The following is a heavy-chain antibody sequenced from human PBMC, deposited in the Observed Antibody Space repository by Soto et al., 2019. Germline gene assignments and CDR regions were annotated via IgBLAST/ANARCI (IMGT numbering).Heavy chain of an antibody. Sequence: QVQLLEYGGGVVKPGRYLRLSCAASGFTFNYYGFHWVRQAPGKGLEWLAFIAHDGSNTYYADSVRGRFTLSRDNSKNTVYLQINSLRTEDTAVYVCAKAFGSYFGDYWGQGTLVTVSS. CDR1: GFTFNYYG. V-gene: IGHV3-30*18. D-gene: IGHD1-26*01. J-gene: IGHJ4*02. CDR2: IAHDGSNT. CDR3: AKAFGSYFGDY.